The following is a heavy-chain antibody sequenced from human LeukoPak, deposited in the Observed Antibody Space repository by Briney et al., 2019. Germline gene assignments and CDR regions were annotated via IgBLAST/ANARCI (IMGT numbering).Heavy chain of an antibody. CDR1: GFTFSSYA. CDR3: AKTPDIVVVVAATLFDY. Sequence: PGGSLRLSCAASGFTFSSYAMSWVRQAPGMGLEWVSAISGSGGSTYYADSVKGRFTISRDNSKNTLYLQMNSLRAEDTAVYYCAKTPDIVVVVAATLFDYWGQGTLVTVSS. J-gene: IGHJ4*02. V-gene: IGHV3-23*01. D-gene: IGHD2-15*01. CDR2: ISGSGGST.